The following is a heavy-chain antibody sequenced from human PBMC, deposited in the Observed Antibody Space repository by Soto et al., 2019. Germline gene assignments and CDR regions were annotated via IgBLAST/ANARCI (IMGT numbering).Heavy chain of an antibody. J-gene: IGHJ4*02. CDR2: IDYSVST. CDR3: ARLIQLLPNFDS. D-gene: IGHD2-2*01. Sequence: QLQLQESGPGLVKPSETLSLTCTVSGGSISSSRYYWGWIRQPPGKGLEWIGSIDYSVSTYYNPSLKSRVTISVDTSKHQFSLKLSSVTAADTAVYYCARLIQLLPNFDSWGQGTLVTVSS. CDR1: GGSISSSRYY. V-gene: IGHV4-39*01.